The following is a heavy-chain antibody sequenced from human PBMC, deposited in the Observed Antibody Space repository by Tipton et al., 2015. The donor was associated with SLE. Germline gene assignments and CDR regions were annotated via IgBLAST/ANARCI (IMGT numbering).Heavy chain of an antibody. D-gene: IGHD3-3*01. J-gene: IGHJ4*02. CDR1: GGSFSGYY. CDR3: ARSPINLDFWSGHDY. Sequence: LRLSCAVYGGSFSGYYWSWIRQPPGKGLEWIGEINHSGSTNYNPSLKSRVTISVDTSKNQFSLKPSSVTAADTAVYYCARSPINLDFWSGHDYWGQGTLVTVSS. CDR2: INHSGST. V-gene: IGHV4-34*01.